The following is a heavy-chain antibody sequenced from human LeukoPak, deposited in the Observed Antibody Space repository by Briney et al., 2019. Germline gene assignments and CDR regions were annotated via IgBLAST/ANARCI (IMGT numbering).Heavy chain of an antibody. CDR3: ARSRKGTYYDFWSGYSFDY. Sequence: GASVKVSCKASGGTFSSYTLNWVRQAPGQGLEWMGGITPIFGSSNYAQKFQGRVTITADESTSTAYMELSSLRSEDTAVYYCARSRKGTYYDFWSGYSFDYWGQGTLVTVSS. V-gene: IGHV1-69*13. CDR2: ITPIFGSS. D-gene: IGHD3-3*01. J-gene: IGHJ4*02. CDR1: GGTFSSYT.